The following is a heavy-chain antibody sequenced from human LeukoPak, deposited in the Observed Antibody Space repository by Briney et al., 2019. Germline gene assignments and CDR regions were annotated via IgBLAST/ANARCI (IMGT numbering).Heavy chain of an antibody. Sequence: GGSLRLSCAACGFTFSSYAISCVRQAPGKGLEWVAFISYDGRNEYYADSVKGRFTTSRDNSKNTLYLQMNSLRAEDTAVYYCAKEEKPIHLWLKYWGQGTLVTVSS. V-gene: IGHV3-30*18. CDR2: ISYDGRNE. CDR1: GFTFSSYA. D-gene: IGHD5-18*01. CDR3: AKEEKPIHLWLKY. J-gene: IGHJ4*02.